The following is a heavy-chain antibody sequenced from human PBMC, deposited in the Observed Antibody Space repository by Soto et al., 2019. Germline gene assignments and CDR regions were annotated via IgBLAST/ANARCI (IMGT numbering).Heavy chain of an antibody. V-gene: IGHV5-51*01. D-gene: IGHD2-15*01. CDR1: GYSFTRYW. CDR3: ARWVVVVVAATGYYYSGMDV. CDR2: FYPVDSDT. J-gene: IGHJ6*02. Sequence: GEYLMISCNGSGYSFTRYWIGWVRQMPGKGLEWMGIFYPVDSDTRYSPSFQGQVTISADKSISTAYLQWSSLKSSNTAMYYCARWVVVVVAATGYYYSGMDVWGQGTTVTGSS.